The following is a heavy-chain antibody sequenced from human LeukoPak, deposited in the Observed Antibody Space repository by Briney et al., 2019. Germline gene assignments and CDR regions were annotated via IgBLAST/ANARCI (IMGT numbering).Heavy chain of an antibody. Sequence: GASVKVSCKASGYTFTGYYMHWVRQAPGQGLEWMGWINPNSGGTNYAQKFQGRVTMTRDTSISTAYMELSGLRSDDTAVYYCARVGIRSGSYWGGAFDIWGQGTMVTVSS. D-gene: IGHD1-26*01. CDR1: GYTFTGYY. CDR3: ARVGIRSGSYWGGAFDI. V-gene: IGHV1-2*02. CDR2: INPNSGGT. J-gene: IGHJ3*02.